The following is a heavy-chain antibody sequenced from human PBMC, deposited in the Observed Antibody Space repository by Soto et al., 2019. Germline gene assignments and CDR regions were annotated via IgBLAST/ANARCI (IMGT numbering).Heavy chain of an antibody. CDR2: INPNSGGT. CDR3: AREPATAKPEGVDF. Sequence: SCKASGYTFSDYYIHWVGQAPGQGLEWMGWINPNSGGTRYAPKFQGGVTMTRDTSITTAYMELSRLRSGDTAVYYCAREPATAKPEGVDFWGQGTLVTVSS. D-gene: IGHD1-1*01. V-gene: IGHV1-2*02. CDR1: GYTFSDYY. J-gene: IGHJ4*02.